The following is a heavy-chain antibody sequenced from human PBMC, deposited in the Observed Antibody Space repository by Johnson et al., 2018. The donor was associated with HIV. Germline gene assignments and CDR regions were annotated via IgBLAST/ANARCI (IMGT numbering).Heavy chain of an antibody. Sequence: VQLVESGGGLIQPGGSLRLSCAASGFTVSSNYMSWVRQAPGKGLEWVSAISGSGGSTYYADSVKGRFTISRDNSKNTLYLQMNSLRAEDTAVYYCAKSRNYYDSSGLYDAFDVWGQGTMVTVSS. V-gene: IGHV3-23*04. J-gene: IGHJ3*01. CDR3: AKSRNYYDSSGLYDAFDV. CDR1: GFTVSSNY. CDR2: ISGSGGST. D-gene: IGHD3-22*01.